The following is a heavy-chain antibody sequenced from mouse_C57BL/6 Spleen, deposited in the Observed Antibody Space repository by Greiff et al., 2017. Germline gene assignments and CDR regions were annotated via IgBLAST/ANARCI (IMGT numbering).Heavy chain of an antibody. D-gene: IGHD1-1*01. CDR3: ARQITTVVALRYWYFDV. Sequence: EVKRVESGGDLVKPGGSLKLSCAASGFTFSSYGMSWVRQTPDKRLEWVATISSGGSYTYYPDSVKGRFTISRDNAKNTLYLQMSSLKSEDTAMYYCARQITTVVALRYWYFDVWGTGTTVTVSS. CDR2: ISSGGSYT. J-gene: IGHJ1*03. V-gene: IGHV5-6*01. CDR1: GFTFSSYG.